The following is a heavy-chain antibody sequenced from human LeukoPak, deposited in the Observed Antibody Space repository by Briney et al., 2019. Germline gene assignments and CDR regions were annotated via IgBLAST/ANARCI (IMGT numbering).Heavy chain of an antibody. CDR3: ARRTYDDTSGYYYRFDY. V-gene: IGHV1-2*02. CDR1: DYTFTSYG. D-gene: IGHD3-22*01. J-gene: IGHJ4*02. CDR2: INPNSGVT. Sequence: ASVKVSCKAFDYTFTSYGISWVRQDPGQGLEWMGWINPNSGVTKYAQNFQGRVTMTGDTSISTAYMELTRLRSDDTAVYYCARRTYDDTSGYYYRFDYWGQGTLVTVSS.